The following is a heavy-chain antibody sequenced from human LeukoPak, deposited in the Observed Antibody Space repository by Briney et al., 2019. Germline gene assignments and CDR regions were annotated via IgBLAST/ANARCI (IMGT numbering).Heavy chain of an antibody. CDR2: ISAYNGNT. Sequence: GASVKVSCKASGYTFTSYGIGWVRQAPGQGLEGMGWISAYNGNTNYAQKLQGRVTMTTDTSTSTAYMELRSLRYDDTAVYYCARDRLGFCHGVSCPDDALDIWGQGTMVTVSS. CDR1: GYTFTSYG. D-gene: IGHD2-15*01. V-gene: IGHV1-18*01. J-gene: IGHJ3*02. CDR3: ARDRLGFCHGVSCPDDALDI.